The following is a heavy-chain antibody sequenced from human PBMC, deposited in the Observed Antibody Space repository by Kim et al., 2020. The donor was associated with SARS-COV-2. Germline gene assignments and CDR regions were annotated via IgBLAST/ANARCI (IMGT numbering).Heavy chain of an antibody. CDR3: ARGGVVVTAIPFDY. Sequence: AQKLQGRVTMTTDTSTSTAYMELRSLRSDDTAVYYCARGGVVVTAIPFDYWGQGTLVTVSS. V-gene: IGHV1-18*01. D-gene: IGHD2-21*02. J-gene: IGHJ4*02.